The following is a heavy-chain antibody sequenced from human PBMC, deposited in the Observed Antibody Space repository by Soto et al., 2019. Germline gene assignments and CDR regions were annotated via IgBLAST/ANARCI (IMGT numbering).Heavy chain of an antibody. Sequence: SETLSLTCTVSGGSINSGDYYWNGIRQPPEKGLEWIGYIYYSGSTYYSLSLKSRVTISVDTSKNQFSPNLSFVTAADTAVYYCATMGTPATGLYYFDYWGQGTLVTVSS. CDR2: IYYSGST. J-gene: IGHJ4*02. CDR3: ATMGTPATGLYYFDY. CDR1: GGSINSGDYY. V-gene: IGHV4-30-4*01. D-gene: IGHD5-18*01.